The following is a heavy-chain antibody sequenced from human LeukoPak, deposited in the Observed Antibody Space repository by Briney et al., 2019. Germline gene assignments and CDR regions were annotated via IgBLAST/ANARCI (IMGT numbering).Heavy chain of an antibody. CDR3: ARADFNESTYFDY. V-gene: IGHV4-30-2*01. J-gene: IGHJ4*02. D-gene: IGHD3-3*01. Sequence: PSETLCLTCAVSGGSFSSGGYPWSWLRQPPGKGLEWIGYIYHSVSTYYNPSLKSRVTISVDRAKNQYSLKLSSVTAADTAVYYCARADFNESTYFDYWGQGTLVTVS. CDR2: IYHSVST. CDR1: GGSFSSGGYP.